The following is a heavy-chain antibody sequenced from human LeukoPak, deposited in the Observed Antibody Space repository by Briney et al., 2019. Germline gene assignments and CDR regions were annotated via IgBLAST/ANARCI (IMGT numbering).Heavy chain of an antibody. CDR2: ISGSGGST. D-gene: IGHD3-16*01. V-gene: IGHV3-23*01. J-gene: IGHJ5*02. CDR1: GFTFSSYA. Sequence: GRSLRLSCAASGFTFSSYAMSWVRQAPGKGLEWVSAISGSGGSTYYADSVKGRFAISRDNSKNTLHLQMNSLRAEDTAVYYCASPGGVPTPDPWGQGTLVTVSS. CDR3: ASPGGVPTPDP.